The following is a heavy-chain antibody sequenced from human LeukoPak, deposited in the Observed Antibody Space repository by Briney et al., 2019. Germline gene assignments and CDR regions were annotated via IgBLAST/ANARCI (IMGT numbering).Heavy chain of an antibody. CDR3: ARDGRTRFPVTNWIDP. V-gene: IGHV4-38-2*02. CDR1: GYSISSGYH. Sequence: SETLSLTCTVSGYSISSGYHWGWIRQPPGKGLEWITSIYHSGSTYYNLSLKSRVTISVDTSKNQFSLKLSSVTAADTAVYYCARDGRTRFPVTNWIDPWGQGTLVTVST. CDR2: IYHSGST. J-gene: IGHJ5*02. D-gene: IGHD3-3*01.